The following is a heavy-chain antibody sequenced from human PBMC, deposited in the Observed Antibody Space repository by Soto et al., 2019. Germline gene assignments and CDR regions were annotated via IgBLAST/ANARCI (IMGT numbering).Heavy chain of an antibody. J-gene: IGHJ6*02. D-gene: IGHD6-13*01. CDR2: ISSSSSYT. Sequence: QVQLVESGGGLVKPGGSLRLSCAASGFTFSDYYMSWIRQAPGKGLEWVSYISSSSSYTNYADSVKGRFTISRDNDKNSLYLQMNSLRAEDTAVYYCARWLYSSRWYSYYYYGMDVWGQGTTVTVSS. CDR3: ARWLYSSRWYSYYYYGMDV. CDR1: GFTFSDYY. V-gene: IGHV3-11*05.